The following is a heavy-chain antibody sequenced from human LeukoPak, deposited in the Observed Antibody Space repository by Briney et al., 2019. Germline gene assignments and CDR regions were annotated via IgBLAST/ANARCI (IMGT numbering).Heavy chain of an antibody. J-gene: IGHJ1*01. D-gene: IGHD3-3*01. V-gene: IGHV3-20*04. CDR2: ISANGDYT. CDR3: ARERFLKWVIED. CDR1: GGSFSGYY. Sequence: PSSETLSLTCAVYGGSFSGYYWSWIRQPPGKGLEWVSGISANGDYTGYADSVKGRFIISRDNAKNSLYLQMNSLRGEDTALYYCARERFLKWVIEDWGQGTLVTVSS.